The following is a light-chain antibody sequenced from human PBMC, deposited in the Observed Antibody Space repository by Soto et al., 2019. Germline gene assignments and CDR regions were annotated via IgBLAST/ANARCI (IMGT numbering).Light chain of an antibody. Sequence: QSVLTQPASVSGSPGQSITISCTGTSSDVGGYNYVSWYQQHPGKAPKVMIYEVSNRPSGVSNRFSGSKSGNTASLTISGLQAEDEADYYCSSYTSNNTLYVFGTGTKVT. CDR2: EVS. CDR3: SSYTSNNTLYV. CDR1: SSDVGGYNY. V-gene: IGLV2-14*01. J-gene: IGLJ1*01.